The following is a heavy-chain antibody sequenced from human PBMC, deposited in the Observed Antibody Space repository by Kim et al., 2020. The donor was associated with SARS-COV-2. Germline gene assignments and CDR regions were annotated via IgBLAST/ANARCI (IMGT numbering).Heavy chain of an antibody. CDR3: ARGARVVVVPAARDYYYYYGMDV. D-gene: IGHD2-2*01. CDR1: GYTFTSYG. Sequence: ASVKVSCKASGYTFTSYGISWVRQAPGQGLEWMGWISAYNGNTNYAQQLQGRVTMTTDTSTSTAYMELRSLRSDDTAVYYCARGARVVVVPAARDYYYYYGMDVWGQGTTVTVSS. J-gene: IGHJ6*02. CDR2: ISAYNGNT. V-gene: IGHV1-18*01.